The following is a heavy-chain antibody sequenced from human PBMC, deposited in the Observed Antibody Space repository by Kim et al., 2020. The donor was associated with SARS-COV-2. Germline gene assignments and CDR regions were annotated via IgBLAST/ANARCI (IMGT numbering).Heavy chain of an antibody. CDR3: ARDLSADFTIYYYYYGMDV. CDR2: ISSSSSYI. CDR1: GFTFSSYS. Sequence: GGSLRLSCAASGFTFSSYSMNWVRQAPGKGLEWVSSISSSSSYIYYADSVKGRFTISRDNAKNSLYLQMNSLRAEDTAVYYCARDLSADFTIYYYYYGMDVWGQGTTVTVSS. V-gene: IGHV3-21*01. D-gene: IGHD3-3*01. J-gene: IGHJ6*02.